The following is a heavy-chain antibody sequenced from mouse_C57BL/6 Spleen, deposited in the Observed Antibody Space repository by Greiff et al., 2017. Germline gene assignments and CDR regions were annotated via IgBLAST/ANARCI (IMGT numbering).Heavy chain of an antibody. Sequence: EVKLMESGGGLVKPGGSLKLSCAASGFTFSSYTMSWVRQTPGKRLEWVATLSGGVGNTYYPDSVKGGFASSRDNAKNTLYLQMSSLRAEDTAVYYCARQAYSSNPFAYWGQGTLVTVSA. J-gene: IGHJ3*01. V-gene: IGHV5-9*04. D-gene: IGHD2-5*01. CDR1: GFTFSSYT. CDR2: LSGGVGNT. CDR3: ARQAYSSNPFAY.